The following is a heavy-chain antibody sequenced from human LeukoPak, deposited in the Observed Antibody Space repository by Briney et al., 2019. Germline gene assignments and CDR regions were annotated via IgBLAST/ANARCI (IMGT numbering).Heavy chain of an antibody. V-gene: IGHV3-21*01. D-gene: IGHD4-11*01. CDR1: GFTFSSYG. Sequence: GGSLRLSCAASGFTFSSYGMHWVRQAPGKGLEWVSSISGSSSYIYYADSVKGRFTISRDNAKNSLYLQMNSLRAEDTAVYYCARGVPKTSYYYYYMDVWGKGTTVTVSS. CDR3: ARGVPKTSYYYYYMDV. CDR2: ISGSSSYI. J-gene: IGHJ6*03.